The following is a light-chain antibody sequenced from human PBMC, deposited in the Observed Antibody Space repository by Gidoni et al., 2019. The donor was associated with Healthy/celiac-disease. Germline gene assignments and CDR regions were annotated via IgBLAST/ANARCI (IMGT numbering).Light chain of an antibody. Sequence: EIVLTQYPGTLSLSPGERATLSCRASQSVSSSYLAWYQQKPGQAPRLLIYGASSRATGIPDRFSGSGSGTDFTLTISRLEPEDFAVYYCQQYGSSRLTFGGXTKVEIK. CDR3: QQYGSSRLT. CDR1: QSVSSSY. J-gene: IGKJ4*01. CDR2: GAS. V-gene: IGKV3-20*01.